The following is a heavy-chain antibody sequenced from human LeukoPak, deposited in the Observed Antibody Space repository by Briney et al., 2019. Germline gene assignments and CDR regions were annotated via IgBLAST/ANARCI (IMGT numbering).Heavy chain of an antibody. CDR1: GFTVSSNY. CDR3: ARGSYSSSWKTFDY. Sequence: QPGGSLRLSCAASGFTVSSNYMSWVRQAPGKGLEWVSVIYSGGSTYYADSVKGRFTISRDNSKNTLYLQMNSLRADDTAMYYCARGSYSSSWKTFDYWGQGTLVTVSS. J-gene: IGHJ4*02. D-gene: IGHD6-13*01. CDR2: IYSGGST. V-gene: IGHV3-66*01.